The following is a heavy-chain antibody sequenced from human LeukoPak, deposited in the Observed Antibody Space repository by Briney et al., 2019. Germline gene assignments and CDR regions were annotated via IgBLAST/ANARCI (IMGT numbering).Heavy chain of an antibody. CDR3: AREGRVRGVTQPQSFDY. CDR1: GYTFTSYY. CDR2: INPSGGST. D-gene: IGHD3-10*01. J-gene: IGHJ4*02. V-gene: IGHV1-46*01. Sequence: GASVKVSCKASGYTFTSYYMHWVRQAPGQGLEWMGIINPSGGSTSYAQKFQGRVTMTRDTSTSTVYMELSSLRSEDTAVYYCAREGRVRGVTQPQSFDYWGQGTLVTVSS.